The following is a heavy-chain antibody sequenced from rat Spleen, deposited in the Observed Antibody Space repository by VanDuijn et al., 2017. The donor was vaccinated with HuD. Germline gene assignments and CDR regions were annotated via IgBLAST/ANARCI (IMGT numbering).Heavy chain of an antibody. CDR1: GFTYSNYV. V-gene: IGHV5-29*01. CDR3: GRHAYYDGYYHWYFDL. CDR2: IIYDGTRT. D-gene: IGHD1-12*03. J-gene: IGHJ1*01. Sequence: EVQLVESGGGLVQPGRSLKLSCAASGFTYSNYVMAWVSQAPTKGLEWVATIIYDGTRTFYRDSMKGRFTVSRDNAKSTLYLQMDSLRSEDTATYYCGRHAYYDGYYHWYFDLWGPGTMVTVSS.